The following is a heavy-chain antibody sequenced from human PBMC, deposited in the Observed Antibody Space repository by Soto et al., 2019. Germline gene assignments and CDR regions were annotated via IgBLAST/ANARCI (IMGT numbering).Heavy chain of an antibody. J-gene: IGHJ4*02. Sequence: GGSLRLSCAASGFTFSSYGMHWVRQAPGKGLEWVAVIWYDGSNKYYADSVKGRFTISRDNSKNTLYLQMNSLRAEDTAVYYCARDGPGDDILTGYSYFDYWGQGTLVTVSS. CDR3: ARDGPGDDILTGYSYFDY. CDR2: IWYDGSNK. V-gene: IGHV3-33*01. D-gene: IGHD3-9*01. CDR1: GFTFSSYG.